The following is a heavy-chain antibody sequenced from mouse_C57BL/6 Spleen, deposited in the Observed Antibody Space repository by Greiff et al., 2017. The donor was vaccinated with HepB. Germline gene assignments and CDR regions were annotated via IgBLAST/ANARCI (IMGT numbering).Heavy chain of an antibody. CDR2: ILPGSGGT. V-gene: IGHV1-9*01. J-gene: IGHJ2*01. CDR3: ARRGIYYDYDY. CDR1: GYTFTGYW. Sequence: QVHVKQSGAELMKPGASVKLSCKATGYTFTGYWIEWVKQRPGHGLEWIGEILPGSGGTNYNEKFKGKATLTADKSSSTAYMQLSSLTSEDSAVYFCARRGIYYDYDYWGQGTTLTVSS. D-gene: IGHD2-4*01.